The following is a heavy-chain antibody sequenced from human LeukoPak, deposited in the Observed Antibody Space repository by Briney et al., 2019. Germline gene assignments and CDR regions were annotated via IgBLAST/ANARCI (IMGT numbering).Heavy chain of an antibody. CDR1: GYSFIANY. D-gene: IGHD3-22*01. CDR3: ARGRDYYDNSGVDS. J-gene: IGHJ4*02. Sequence: ASVKVSCKASGYSFIANYIHWVRQAPGQGLEWMGWNNPNSGATNYAQKFQDRVIMTRDTPISTAYMDLSRLTSDDTAVYYCARGRDYYDNSGVDSWGQGTLVTVSS. CDR2: NNPNSGAT. V-gene: IGHV1-2*02.